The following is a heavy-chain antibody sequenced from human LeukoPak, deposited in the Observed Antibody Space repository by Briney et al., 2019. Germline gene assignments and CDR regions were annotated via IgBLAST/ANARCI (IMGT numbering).Heavy chain of an antibody. Sequence: PSETLSLTCTLSGGSISGYYWTWIRQPPGKGLEWIGYIYYTGITNYNPSLKSRLTMSVDTSTNQFSLNLNSVTAADTAVYYCARGVREISWFDYWGQGTLVTVAS. J-gene: IGHJ4*02. CDR2: IYYTGIT. V-gene: IGHV4-59*01. CDR3: ARGVREISWFDY. CDR1: GGSISGYY. D-gene: IGHD3-10*01.